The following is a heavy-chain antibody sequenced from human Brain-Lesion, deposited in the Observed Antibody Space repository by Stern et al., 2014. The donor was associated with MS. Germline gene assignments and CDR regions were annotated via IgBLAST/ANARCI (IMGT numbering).Heavy chain of an antibody. D-gene: IGHD3-22*01. CDR1: GYTFTGYY. J-gene: IGHJ4*02. V-gene: IGHV1-2*04. CDR3: ATYYYDSTGYNDF. Sequence: QVQLVESGAEVKKPGASVKVSCKASGYTFTGYYMHWVRQAPGQGLEWMGWINPKSGGTNYAQKFQGWVPMTRDTSINTAYMELSRLRSDDTAVYYCATYYYDSTGYNDFWGQGTLVTVSS. CDR2: INPKSGGT.